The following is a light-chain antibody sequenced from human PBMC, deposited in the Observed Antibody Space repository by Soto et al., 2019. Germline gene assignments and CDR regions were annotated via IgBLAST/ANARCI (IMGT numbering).Light chain of an antibody. CDR1: QNVNNN. V-gene: IGKV3-15*01. Sequence: EIVMTQSPASLSVSPGERATLSCRASQNVNNNLAWYQQKPGQAPRLLIHGASTRASGIPGTFSGSGSGTEFTLTISSLQSEDFAVYYCQQYRSWPLTFGGGTKV. CDR3: QQYRSWPLT. CDR2: GAS. J-gene: IGKJ4*01.